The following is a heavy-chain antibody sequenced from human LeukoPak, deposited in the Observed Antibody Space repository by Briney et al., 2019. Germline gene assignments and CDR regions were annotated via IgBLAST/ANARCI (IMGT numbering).Heavy chain of an antibody. CDR1: GGSFSGYY. CDR2: IYYSGST. D-gene: IGHD3-22*01. CDR3: ARDYYDSSGYYYMDY. V-gene: IGHV4-59*01. Sequence: SETLSLTCAVYGGSFSGYYWSWIRQPPGKGLEWIGYIYYSGSTNYNPSLKSRVTISVDTSKNQFSLKLSSVTAADTAVYYCARDYYDSSGYYYMDYWGQGTLVTVSS. J-gene: IGHJ4*02.